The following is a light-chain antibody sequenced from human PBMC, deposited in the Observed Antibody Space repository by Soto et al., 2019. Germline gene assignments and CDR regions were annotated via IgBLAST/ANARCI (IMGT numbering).Light chain of an antibody. CDR3: QQYGSSPVT. CDR1: QTVTSNY. Sequence: EVVLTQSPGTLSLSPWERATLSCRASQTVTSNYLAWYQQKLGQAPRLLIYGASSRATGIPDRFSGSGSGTDFILTISRLEPEDFAVYYCQQYGSSPVTFGQGTKVEIK. V-gene: IGKV3-20*01. CDR2: GAS. J-gene: IGKJ1*01.